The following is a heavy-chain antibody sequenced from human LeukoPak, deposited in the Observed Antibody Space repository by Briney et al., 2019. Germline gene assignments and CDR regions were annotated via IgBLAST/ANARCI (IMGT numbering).Heavy chain of an antibody. D-gene: IGHD4-17*01. CDR2: ISAYNGNT. J-gene: IGHJ6*02. V-gene: IGHV1-18*01. Sequence: ASVKVSCKASGHTFTSYGISWVRQAPGQGLEWMGWISAYNGNTNYAQKLQGRVTMTTDTSTSTAYMELRSLRSDDTAVYYCARGGGHHFGEYYYYYYGMDVWGQGTTVTVSS. CDR3: ARGGGHHFGEYYYYYYGMDV. CDR1: GHTFTSYG.